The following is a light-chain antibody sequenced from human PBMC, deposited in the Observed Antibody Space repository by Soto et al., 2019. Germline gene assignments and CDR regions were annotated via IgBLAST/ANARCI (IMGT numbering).Light chain of an antibody. CDR2: DTS. CDR1: QSLSSS. V-gene: IGKV3-11*01. Sequence: PWGRATLSCRASQSLSSSLAWYQQKPGQAPRVLIYDTSSRATGIPARFSGSGSGTDFTLTISSLEPEDSAVYYCHQRSNWWTFGQGTKVDIK. J-gene: IGKJ1*01. CDR3: HQRSNWWT.